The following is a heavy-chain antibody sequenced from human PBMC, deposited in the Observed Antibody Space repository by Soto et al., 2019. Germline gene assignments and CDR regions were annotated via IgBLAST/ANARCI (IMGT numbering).Heavy chain of an antibody. J-gene: IGHJ6*02. CDR3: ARVKRDSSWPRPWYYGMDV. CDR2: IIPIFGTA. D-gene: IGHD6-13*01. Sequence: AASVKVSCKASGGTFSSYAISWVRQAPGQGLEWMGGIIPIFGTANYAQKFQGRVTITADESTSTAYMELSSLRSEDTAVYYCARVKRDSSWPRPWYYGMDVWGQGTTVTVSS. V-gene: IGHV1-69*13. CDR1: GGTFSSYA.